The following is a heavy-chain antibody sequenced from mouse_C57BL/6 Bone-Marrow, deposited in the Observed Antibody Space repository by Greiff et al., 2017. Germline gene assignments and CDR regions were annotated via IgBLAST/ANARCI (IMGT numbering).Heavy chain of an antibody. CDR3: ARSDYYGRGYWYFDV. CDR1: GYTFTSYG. CDR2: IYPRSGNN. V-gene: IGHV1-81*01. Sequence: QVQLQQSGAELARPGASVKLSCKASGYTFTSYGISWVKQRTGQGLEWIGEIYPRSGNNYYNEKFKGKATLTADKSSSTAYMELRSLTSEDSAVYFCARSDYYGRGYWYFDVWGTGTTVTVSS. D-gene: IGHD1-1*01. J-gene: IGHJ1*03.